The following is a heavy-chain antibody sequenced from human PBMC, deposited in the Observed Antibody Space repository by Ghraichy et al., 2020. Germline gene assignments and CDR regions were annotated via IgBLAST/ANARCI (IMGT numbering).Heavy chain of an antibody. CDR2: ISGVGGTT. Sequence: GGSLRLSCAASGFTFSSYSMTWVRQAPGKGLEWVAFISGVGGTTHYADSVKGRFTISRDNSKSTLHLQMNSLRAEDTAVYYCAKTYYGSGSGVDYWGQGTLVTVSS. V-gene: IGHV3-23*01. CDR3: AKTYYGSGSGVDY. J-gene: IGHJ4*02. CDR1: GFTFSSYS. D-gene: IGHD3-10*01.